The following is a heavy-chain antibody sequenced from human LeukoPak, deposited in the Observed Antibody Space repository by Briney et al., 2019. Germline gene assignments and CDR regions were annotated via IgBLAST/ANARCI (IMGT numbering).Heavy chain of an antibody. CDR2: IYSGGST. D-gene: IGHD3-10*01. V-gene: IGHV3-53*01. J-gene: IGHJ4*02. CDR1: GFTLSSNY. Sequence: GGSLRLSCAASGFTLSSNYMSWVRQAPGKGLEWVSVIYSGGSTYYVDSVKGRFTISRDDAKNTLYLQMNSLRAEDTAVYYCARETEYYGSGSYYIGYWGQGTLVTVSS. CDR3: ARETEYYGSGSYYIGY.